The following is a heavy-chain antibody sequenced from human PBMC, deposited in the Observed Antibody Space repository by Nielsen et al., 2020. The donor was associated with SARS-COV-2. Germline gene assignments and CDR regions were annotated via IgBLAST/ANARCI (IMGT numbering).Heavy chain of an antibody. CDR3: ARGLVCSSTSCYGMDV. Sequence: GESLKISCAASGFTFSSYGMHWVRQAPGKGLEWVAVIWYDGSNKYYADSVKGRFTISRDNSKNTLYLQMNSLRAEDTAVYYCARGLVCSSTSCYGMDVWCQGTTVTVSS. CDR2: IWYDGSNK. J-gene: IGHJ6*02. CDR1: GFTFSSYG. D-gene: IGHD2-2*01. V-gene: IGHV3-33*01.